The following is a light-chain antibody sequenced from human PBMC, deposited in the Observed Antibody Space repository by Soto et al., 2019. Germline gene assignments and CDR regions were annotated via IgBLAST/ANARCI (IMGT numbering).Light chain of an antibody. J-gene: IGKJ5*01. V-gene: IGKV1-9*01. CDR2: AAS. CDR1: QGIGSY. CDR3: QQLDSYPIT. Sequence: IQLTQFPSSLSASVGDKVTITCRASQGIGSYLAWYQQKPGNAPKLLIYAASTLQSGVPSRFSGSGSGTDFTLTISSLQPEDFAAYYCQQLDSYPITFCQGTRLEI.